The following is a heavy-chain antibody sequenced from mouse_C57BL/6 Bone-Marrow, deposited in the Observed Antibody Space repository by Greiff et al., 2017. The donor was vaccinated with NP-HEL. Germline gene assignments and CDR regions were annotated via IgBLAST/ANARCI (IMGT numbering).Heavy chain of an antibody. Sequence: QVQLQQPGAELVRPRTSVKLSCKASGYTFTSYWMHWVKQRPGQGLEWIGVIDPSDSYTNYNQKFKGKATLTVDTSSSTAYMQLSSLTSEDSAVYYCARYDRYWYFDVWGTGTTVTVSS. CDR2: IDPSDSYT. V-gene: IGHV1-59*01. D-gene: IGHD2-12*01. J-gene: IGHJ1*03. CDR3: ARYDRYWYFDV. CDR1: GYTFTSYW.